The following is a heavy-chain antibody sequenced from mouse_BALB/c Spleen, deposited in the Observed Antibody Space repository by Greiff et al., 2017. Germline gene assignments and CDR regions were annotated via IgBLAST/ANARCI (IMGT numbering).Heavy chain of an antibody. CDR2: ISYSGST. CDR3: ARGGGNYDWFAY. Sequence: ESGPGLVKPSQSLSLTCTVTGYSITSDYAWNWIRQFPGNKLEWMGYISYSGSTSYNPSLKSRISITRDTSKNQFFLQLNSVTTEDSATYYCARGGGNYDWFAYWGQGTLVTVSA. V-gene: IGHV3-2*02. D-gene: IGHD2-1*01. CDR1: GYSITSDYA. J-gene: IGHJ3*01.